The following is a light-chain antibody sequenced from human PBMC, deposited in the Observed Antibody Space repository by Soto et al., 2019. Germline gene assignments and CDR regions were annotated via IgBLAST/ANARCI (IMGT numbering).Light chain of an antibody. CDR2: EVS. Sequence: QSALTQPASESGSPGQSITVSCTGTSSDVGGYNYVSWYQQHPGKAPKLVIYEVSDRPSGISNRFSGSKSGNTASLTISGLRAEDEADYYCSSFTTSSTWVFGGGTKLTVL. J-gene: IGLJ3*02. CDR3: SSFTTSSTWV. CDR1: SSDVGGYNY. V-gene: IGLV2-14*01.